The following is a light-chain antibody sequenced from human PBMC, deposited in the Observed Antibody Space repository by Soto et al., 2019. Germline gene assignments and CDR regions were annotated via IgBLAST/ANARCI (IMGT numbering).Light chain of an antibody. CDR2: GAS. CDR3: QQYGSSRT. CDR1: QSVSSSY. J-gene: IGKJ1*01. V-gene: IGKV3-20*01. Sequence: EIVLTQSPGTLSLSPGERATLSCRASQSVSSSYLAWYQQKPGQAPRLLIYGASSRATGIPDRFSGSGSGTVFTLTISRLEPEDFAVYYCQQYGSSRTFGQGTKAEIK.